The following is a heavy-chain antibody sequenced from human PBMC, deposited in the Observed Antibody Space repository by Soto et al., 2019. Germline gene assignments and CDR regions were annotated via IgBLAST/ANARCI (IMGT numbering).Heavy chain of an antibody. V-gene: IGHV3-21*01. CDR1: GFTFSSYS. Sequence: GGSLRLSCAASGFTFSSYSMNWVRQAPGKGLEWVSSISSSSSYIYYADSVKGRFTISRDNAKNSLYLQMNSLRAEDTAVYYCARDGCGGDCYYRYFQQWGQGTLVTVSS. D-gene: IGHD2-21*02. CDR3: ARDGCGGDCYYRYFQQ. CDR2: ISSSSSYI. J-gene: IGHJ1*01.